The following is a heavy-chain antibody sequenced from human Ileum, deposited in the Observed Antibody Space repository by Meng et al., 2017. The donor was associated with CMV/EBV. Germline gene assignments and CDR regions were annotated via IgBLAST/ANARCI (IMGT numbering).Heavy chain of an antibody. CDR2: IYWNDDK. CDR1: VFSLSTSGGG. D-gene: IGHD2-15*01. J-gene: IGHJ4*02. Sequence: SGPTLVKPTQTLTLTCTFSVFSLSTSGGGVGWILQPPGEALEWLALIYWNDDKRYIPSLKSRLTISKDNSKNQVVFTMTNMYAVDTAMYYCAHAPVCLGGSCYHADYWGQGTLVTVSS. V-gene: IGHV2-5*01. CDR3: AHAPVCLGGSCYHADY.